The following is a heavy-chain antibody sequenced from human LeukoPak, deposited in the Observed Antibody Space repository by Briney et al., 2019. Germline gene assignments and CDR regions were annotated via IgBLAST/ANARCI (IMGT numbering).Heavy chain of an antibody. V-gene: IGHV4-34*01. Sequence: SETLSLTCAVYGGSFSGYYWSWIRQPPGKGLEWIGEINHSGSTNYNPSLKSRVTISVDTSKNQFSLKLSSVTAADAAVYYCARHGYLSANWGQGTLVTVSS. CDR1: GGSFSGYY. J-gene: IGHJ4*02. CDR2: INHSGST. CDR3: ARHGYLSAN. D-gene: IGHD3-22*01.